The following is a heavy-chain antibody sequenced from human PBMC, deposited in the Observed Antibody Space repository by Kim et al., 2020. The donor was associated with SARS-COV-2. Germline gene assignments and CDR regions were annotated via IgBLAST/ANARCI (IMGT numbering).Heavy chain of an antibody. CDR3: ARGNHLYDYVWGSYRYNYFDY. J-gene: IGHJ4*02. Sequence: LKSRVTISVDTSKNQFSLKLSSVTAADTAVYYCARGNHLYDYVWGSYRYNYFDYWGQGTLVTVSS. D-gene: IGHD3-16*02. V-gene: IGHV4-59*09.